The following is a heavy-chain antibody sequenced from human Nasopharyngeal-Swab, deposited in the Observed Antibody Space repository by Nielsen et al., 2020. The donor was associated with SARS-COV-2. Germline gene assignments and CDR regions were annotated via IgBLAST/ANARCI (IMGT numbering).Heavy chain of an antibody. J-gene: IGHJ6*03. V-gene: IGHV3-73*01. CDR2: IRTQTNNYAT. Sequence: GESLKISCAASGFTFRDSAIHWVRQASGKGLEWVGRIRTQTNNYATTYAASVKGRFTISRDDAKNTAYLQMNSLETEDTAVYYCTIPGGEGRTAYCYMDVWGKGTTVTVSS. CDR1: GFTFRDSA. D-gene: IGHD1-1*01. CDR3: TIPGGEGRTAYCYMDV.